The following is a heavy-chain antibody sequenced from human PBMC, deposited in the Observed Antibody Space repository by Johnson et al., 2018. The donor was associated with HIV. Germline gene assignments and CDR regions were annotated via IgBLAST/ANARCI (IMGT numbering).Heavy chain of an antibody. Sequence: VQLVESGGGLIQPGGSLRLSCAASGFTVSSNYMSWVRQAPGKGLEWVSVIYSGGSTYYADSVKGRFTISRDNSKNTLYLQMNSLRAEDTAVYYCARDPSPIVGATYAFDSWGQGTMVTVSS. V-gene: IGHV3-53*01. CDR3: ARDPSPIVGATYAFDS. CDR2: IYSGGST. D-gene: IGHD1-26*01. CDR1: GFTVSSNY. J-gene: IGHJ3*02.